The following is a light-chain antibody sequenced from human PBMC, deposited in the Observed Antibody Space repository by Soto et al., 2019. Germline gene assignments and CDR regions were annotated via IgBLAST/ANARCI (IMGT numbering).Light chain of an antibody. CDR1: SSDVGDYNY. CDR3: SSYTSSSTRV. V-gene: IGLV2-14*01. CDR2: DVS. Sequence: QSALTQPASVSGSPGQSITISCTGTSSDVGDYNYVSWYQQHPGKAPKLMIFDVSNRPSGVSNRLSGSKSGNTASLTISGLQAEDEADYYCSSYTSSSTRVFGTGTKLTVL. J-gene: IGLJ1*01.